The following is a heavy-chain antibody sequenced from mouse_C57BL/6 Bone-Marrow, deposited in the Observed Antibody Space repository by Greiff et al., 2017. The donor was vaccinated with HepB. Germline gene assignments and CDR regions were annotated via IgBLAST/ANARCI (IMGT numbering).Heavy chain of an antibody. J-gene: IGHJ3*01. CDR1: GYTFPSYG. D-gene: IGHD1-1*01. CDR2: IYPRSGNT. V-gene: IGHV1-81*01. CDR3: ARGGYGSSSWFAY. Sequence: QVQLKESGAELARPGASVKLSCKASGYTFPSYGISWVKQRPGQGLEWIGEIYPRSGNTYYNEKFKGKATLTADKSSSTAYMELRSLTSEDSAVYFCARGGYGSSSWFAYWGQGTLVTVSA.